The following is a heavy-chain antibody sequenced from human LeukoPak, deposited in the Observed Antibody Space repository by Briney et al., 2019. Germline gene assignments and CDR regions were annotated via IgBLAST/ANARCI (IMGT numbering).Heavy chain of an antibody. CDR3: ARNASYYGLDV. Sequence: SVKVSCKASADTFKRYAISWVRQAPGHGLEWLGRITPLLGMANYTQRVQGRVTITADKSTHTAYMELSTLRSDDTAVYYCARNASYYGLDVWGQGTTVTVSS. CDR1: ADTFKRYA. J-gene: IGHJ6*02. CDR2: ITPLLGMA. V-gene: IGHV1-69*04.